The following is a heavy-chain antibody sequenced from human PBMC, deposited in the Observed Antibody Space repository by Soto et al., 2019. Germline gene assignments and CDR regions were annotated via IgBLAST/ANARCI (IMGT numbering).Heavy chain of an antibody. CDR2: IIPIFGTA. D-gene: IGHD1-26*01. J-gene: IGHJ6*02. V-gene: IGHV1-69*12. CDR3: ASPPVAATYYYGMDV. Sequence: QVQLVQSGGEVKKPGSSVKVSCKASVGTFSSYAISWVRQAPGQGLEWMGGIIPIFGTANYAQKFQGRVTITADESTSTAYMELSSLRSEDTAVYYCASPPVAATYYYGMDVWGQGTTVTVSS. CDR1: VGTFSSYA.